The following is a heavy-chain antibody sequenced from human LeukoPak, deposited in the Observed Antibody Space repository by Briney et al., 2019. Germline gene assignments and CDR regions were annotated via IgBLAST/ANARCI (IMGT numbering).Heavy chain of an antibody. CDR1: GGTFSSYA. J-gene: IGHJ4*02. Sequence: ASVKVSCKASGGTFSSYATSWVRQAPGQGLEWMGGIIPIFGTANYAQKFQGRVTITADESTSTAYMELSSLRSEDTAVYYCARSSSVALTFFDYWGQGTLVTDSS. CDR3: ARSSSVALTFFDY. CDR2: IIPIFGTA. V-gene: IGHV1-69*13. D-gene: IGHD6-19*01.